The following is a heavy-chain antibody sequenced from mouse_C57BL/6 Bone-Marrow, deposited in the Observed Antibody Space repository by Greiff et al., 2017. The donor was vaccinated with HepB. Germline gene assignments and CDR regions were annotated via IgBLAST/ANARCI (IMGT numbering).Heavy chain of an antibody. CDR3: TRRQLRLRYFDV. V-gene: IGHV6-6*01. Sequence: EVKLQESGGGLVQPGGSMKLSCAASGFTFSDAWMDWVRQSPEKGLEWVAEIRNKANNHATYYAESVKGRFTISRDDSKSSVYLQMNSLRAEDTGIYYCTRRQLRLRYFDVWGTGTTVTVSS. CDR2: IRNKANNHAT. CDR1: GFTFSDAW. J-gene: IGHJ1*03. D-gene: IGHD3-2*02.